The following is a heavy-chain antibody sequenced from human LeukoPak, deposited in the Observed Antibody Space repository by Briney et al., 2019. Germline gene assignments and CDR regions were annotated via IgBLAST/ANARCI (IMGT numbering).Heavy chain of an antibody. V-gene: IGHV3-7*01. Sequence: GGSLRLSCEGSGFTFSNYWMGWVRQAPGKGLQWVANIKTDGSEKYYVDSVKGRFTISRDNAKNSLYLQMNSLRAEDTAVYYCARVGDDYGDYRSVAWGQGTLVTVSS. D-gene: IGHD4-17*01. CDR2: IKTDGSEK. CDR1: GFTFSNYW. CDR3: ARVGDDYGDYRSVA. J-gene: IGHJ4*02.